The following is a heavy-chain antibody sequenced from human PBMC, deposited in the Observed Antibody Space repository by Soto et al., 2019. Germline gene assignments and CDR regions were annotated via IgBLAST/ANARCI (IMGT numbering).Heavy chain of an antibody. CDR3: ARDGIAAAGTSWFDP. CDR2: INAGNGNT. CDR1: GYTFTSHA. Sequence: QVQLVQSGAEEKKPGASVKVSCKASGYTFTSHAMHWVRQAPGQRLEWMGWINAGNGNTKYSQKVQGRVTITTDTAASTAYMELSSLRSEDTAVYYFARDGIAAAGTSWFDPWGQGTLVTVSS. D-gene: IGHD6-13*01. J-gene: IGHJ5*02. V-gene: IGHV1-3*05.